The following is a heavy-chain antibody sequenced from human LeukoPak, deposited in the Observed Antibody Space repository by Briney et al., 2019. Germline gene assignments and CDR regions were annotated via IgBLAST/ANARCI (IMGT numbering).Heavy chain of an antibody. CDR1: GFTFSRYG. Sequence: GGSLRLSCAASGFTFSRYGMHWVRQTPGKGLEWVAFIRYDGSNKYYADSVKGRFTISRDNSKNTLYLQMNSLRAEDTAVYYCAKPLLTAYYYMDVWGKGTTVTISS. V-gene: IGHV3-30*02. D-gene: IGHD2-15*01. CDR3: AKPLLTAYYYMDV. CDR2: IRYDGSNK. J-gene: IGHJ6*03.